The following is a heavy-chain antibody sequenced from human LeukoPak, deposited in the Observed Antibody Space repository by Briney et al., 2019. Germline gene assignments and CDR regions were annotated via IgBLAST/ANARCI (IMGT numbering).Heavy chain of an antibody. Sequence: PWETLSLTCAVYGGPFSGYYWRWIRQPPGKGLEWLGDINHSGSTKYNPSLKRRVTISVDTTKYQYSLKLSSVTAADTAVDYCARVLAPGYSYGYDYWGQGTLVTVSS. CDR3: ARVLAPGYSYGYDY. D-gene: IGHD5-18*01. V-gene: IGHV4-34*01. J-gene: IGHJ4*02. CDR2: INHSGST. CDR1: GGPFSGYY.